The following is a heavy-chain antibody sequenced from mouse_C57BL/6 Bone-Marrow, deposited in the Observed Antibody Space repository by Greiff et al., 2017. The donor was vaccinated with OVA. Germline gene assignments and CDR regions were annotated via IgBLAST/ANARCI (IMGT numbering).Heavy chain of an antibody. CDR3: ARSRNLAGRTWFAY. J-gene: IGHJ3*01. D-gene: IGHD4-1*01. CDR2: IDPNSGGT. CDR1: GYTFTSYW. Sequence: VQLQQPGAELVKPGASVKLSCKASGYTFTSYWMHWVKQRPGRGLEWIGRIDPNSGGTKYNEKFKSKATLTVDKPSSTAYIQLSSLTSEDSAVYYCARSRNLAGRTWFAYWGQGTLVTVSA. V-gene: IGHV1-72*01.